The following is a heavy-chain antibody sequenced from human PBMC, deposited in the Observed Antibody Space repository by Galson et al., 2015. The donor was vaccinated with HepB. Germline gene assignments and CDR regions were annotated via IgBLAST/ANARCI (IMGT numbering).Heavy chain of an antibody. CDR2: ISSSSTTT. Sequence: SLRLSCAASGFSFSTYSMNWVRQAPGKGREWILYISSSSTTTYYADSVKDRFTISRDNAKNSLYLQMNSLRAEDTAVYYCARDLSGAARYFDYWGQGTLVTVSS. J-gene: IGHJ4*02. V-gene: IGHV3-48*01. D-gene: IGHD6-6*01. CDR3: ARDLSGAARYFDY. CDR1: GFSFSTYS.